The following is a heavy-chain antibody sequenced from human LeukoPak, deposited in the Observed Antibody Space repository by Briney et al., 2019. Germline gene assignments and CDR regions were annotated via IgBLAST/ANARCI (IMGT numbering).Heavy chain of an antibody. CDR2: ISSKAYGGTT. CDR3: TRGLYSSSWIPFDY. D-gene: IGHD6-13*01. Sequence: PGGSLSLSCTASGFTFGDYAMSWFRQAPGKGREGVGFISSKAYGGTTEYAASVKGRFTISRDDSKSIAYLQMNSLKTEDTAVYYCTRGLYSSSWIPFDYWGQGTLVTVSS. V-gene: IGHV3-49*03. J-gene: IGHJ4*02. CDR1: GFTFGDYA.